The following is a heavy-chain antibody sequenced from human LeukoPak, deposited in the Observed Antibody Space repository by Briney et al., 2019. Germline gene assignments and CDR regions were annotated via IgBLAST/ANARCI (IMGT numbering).Heavy chain of an antibody. V-gene: IGHV4-4*02. D-gene: IGHD3-22*01. CDR3: ARSAALYYYDSSGSGNWFDP. CDR2: IFHSGSP. J-gene: IGHJ5*02. Sequence: SGTLSLTCAVSGGPITSINWWSWLRQPPGKGLEWIGEIFHSGSPNYNPSLRSRVTISVDKSKNQFSLNLTSVTAADTAVYYCARSAALYYYDSSGSGNWFDPWGQGTLVTVSS. CDR1: GGPITSINW.